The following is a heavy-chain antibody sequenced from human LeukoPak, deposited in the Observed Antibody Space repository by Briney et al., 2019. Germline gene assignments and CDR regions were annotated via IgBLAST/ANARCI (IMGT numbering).Heavy chain of an antibody. V-gene: IGHV3-9*01. CDR2: ISWNSGSI. CDR3: AKDSRAVADPDADY. J-gene: IGHJ4*02. CDR1: GFTFDDYA. D-gene: IGHD6-19*01. Sequence: PGGSLRLSCAASGFTFDDYAMHWVRQAPGKGLEWVSGISWNSGSIGYADSVKGRFTISRDNAKNSLYLQMNSLRAEDTAVYYCAKDSRAVADPDADYWGQGTLVTVSS.